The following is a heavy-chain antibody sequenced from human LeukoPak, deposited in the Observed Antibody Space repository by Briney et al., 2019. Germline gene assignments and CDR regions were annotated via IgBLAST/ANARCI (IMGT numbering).Heavy chain of an antibody. J-gene: IGHJ3*02. D-gene: IGHD6-13*01. CDR1: GYTFTSYG. Sequence: GASVKVSCKASGYTFTSYGISWVRQAPGQALEWMGWISAYNRNTNYAQKLQGRVTMTTDTSTSTAYMELRSLRSDDTAVYYCARASSWYKDGAFDIWGQGTMVTVSS. V-gene: IGHV1-18*01. CDR3: ARASSWYKDGAFDI. CDR2: ISAYNRNT.